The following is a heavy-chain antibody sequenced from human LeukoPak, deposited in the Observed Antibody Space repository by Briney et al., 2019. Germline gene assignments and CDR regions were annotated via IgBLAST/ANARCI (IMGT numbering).Heavy chain of an antibody. CDR2: INHSGST. J-gene: IGHJ4*02. D-gene: IGHD3-10*01. Sequence: PSETLSLTGAVYGGSFSGYYWSWIRQPPGKGLEWIGEINHSGSTNYNPSLKSRVTISVDTSKNQFSLKLSSVTAADTAVYYCARGKGRGSVFVYWGQGTLVTVSS. CDR1: GGSFSGYY. V-gene: IGHV4-34*01. CDR3: ARGKGRGSVFVY.